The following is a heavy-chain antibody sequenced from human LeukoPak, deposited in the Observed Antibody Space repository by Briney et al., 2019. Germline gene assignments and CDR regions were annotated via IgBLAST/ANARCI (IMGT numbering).Heavy chain of an antibody. J-gene: IGHJ4*02. CDR1: GFTFSSNG. CDR3: ARPYSSGAYDY. D-gene: IGHD3-22*01. CDR2: ISNDGSNK. Sequence: PGRSQRLSCEASGFTFSSNGMHWVRQAPGKGLEWVAVISNDGSNKYYADSVKGRFTISRDNSKNTVYLQMDSLRAEDTAVYYCARPYSSGAYDYWGQGTLVTVSS. V-gene: IGHV3-30*03.